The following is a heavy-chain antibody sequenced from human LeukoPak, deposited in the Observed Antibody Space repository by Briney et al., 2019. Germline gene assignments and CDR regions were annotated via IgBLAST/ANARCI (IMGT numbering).Heavy chain of an antibody. V-gene: IGHV1-69*04. CDR2: IIPILGIA. D-gene: IGHD3-10*01. Sequence: ASVKVSCKASGGTFSSYAISWVRQAPGQGLAWMGRIIPILGIANYAQKFQGRVTITADKSTSTAYMELSSLRSEDTAVYYCARVSSYYYGSGSYYNWFDPWGQGTLVTVSS. CDR1: GGTFSSYA. J-gene: IGHJ5*02. CDR3: ARVSSYYYGSGSYYNWFDP.